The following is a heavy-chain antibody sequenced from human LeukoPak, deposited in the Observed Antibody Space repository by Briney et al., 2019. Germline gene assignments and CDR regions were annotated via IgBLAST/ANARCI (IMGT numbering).Heavy chain of an antibody. J-gene: IGHJ6*02. CDR1: GGSISSDY. V-gene: IGHV4-59*08. CDR2: TYYSGGT. Sequence: ASETLSLTCTVSGGSISSDYWSWIRQPPGKGLEWIGYTYYSGGTNYIPSLKSRVTILVDTSKKQFSLKLSSVTASDTAVYYCARRRSGPYGMDVWGQGTTVTVSS. CDR3: ARRRSGPYGMDV. D-gene: IGHD3-10*01.